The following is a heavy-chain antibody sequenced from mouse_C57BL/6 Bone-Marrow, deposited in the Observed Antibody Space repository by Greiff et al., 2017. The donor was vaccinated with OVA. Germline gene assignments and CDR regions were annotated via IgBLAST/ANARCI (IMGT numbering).Heavy chain of an antibody. J-gene: IGHJ3*01. D-gene: IGHD2-1*01. CDR1: GYSFTGYY. Sequence: VHVKQSGPELVKPGASVKISCKASGYSFTGYYMNWVKQSPEKSLEWIGEINPSTGGTTYNQKFKDKATLTVDKSSSTAYMQLKSLTSEASAVYYCARSHYGTLGGQGTLVTVSA. V-gene: IGHV1-42*01. CDR3: ARSHYGTL. CDR2: INPSTGGT.